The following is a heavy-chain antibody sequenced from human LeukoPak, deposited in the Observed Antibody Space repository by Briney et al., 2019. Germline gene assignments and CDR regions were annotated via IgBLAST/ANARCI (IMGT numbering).Heavy chain of an antibody. D-gene: IGHD3-3*01. Sequence: LTGGSLGLSCAASGFTFSSHAMNWVRQAPGKGLEWVSYISSSSSTIYYADSVKGRFTISRDNAKNSLYLQMNSLRDEDTAVYYCARDRDFWSGYKYGMDVWGQGTTVTVSS. CDR1: GFTFSSHA. J-gene: IGHJ6*02. CDR2: ISSSSSTI. V-gene: IGHV3-48*02. CDR3: ARDRDFWSGYKYGMDV.